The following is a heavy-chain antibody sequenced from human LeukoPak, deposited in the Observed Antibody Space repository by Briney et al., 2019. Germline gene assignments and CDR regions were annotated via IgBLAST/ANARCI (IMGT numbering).Heavy chain of an antibody. CDR3: ARAPRNVVDYYYYYMDV. D-gene: IGHD2-15*01. Sequence: PGGSLSLSCAASGFTVSSNYMSWVRQAPGKGLEWVSVIYSGGSTYYADSVKGRFTISRDNSKNTLYLQMNSLRAEDTAVYYCARAPRNVVDYYYYYMDVWGKGTTVTVSS. CDR1: GFTVSSNY. J-gene: IGHJ6*03. CDR2: IYSGGST. V-gene: IGHV3-53*01.